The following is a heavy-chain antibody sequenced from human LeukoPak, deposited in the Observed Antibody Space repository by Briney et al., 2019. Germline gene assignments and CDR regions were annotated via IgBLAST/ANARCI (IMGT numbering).Heavy chain of an antibody. V-gene: IGHV3-7*01. CDR3: SRVGFYYDSSGNNPFDY. Sequence: TGGSLRLSCAASGFTFINYWMAWVRQAPGKGLEWVANIKQDGTENYYVDSVKGRFTTSRDNAKNSLYLQMNSLRAEDTAVYYCSRVGFYYDSSGNNPFDYWGQGTLVTVSS. D-gene: IGHD3-22*01. J-gene: IGHJ4*02. CDR1: GFTFINYW. CDR2: IKQDGTEN.